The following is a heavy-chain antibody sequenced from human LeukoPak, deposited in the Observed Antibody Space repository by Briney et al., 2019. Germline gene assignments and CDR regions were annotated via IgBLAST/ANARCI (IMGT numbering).Heavy chain of an antibody. V-gene: IGHV3-30*02. Sequence: PGGSLRLSCAASGFTFSSYGMHWVRQAPGKGLEWVAVIWYGGSNKYYADSVKGRFTISRDNSKNTLYLQMNSLRAEDTGVYYCAKDGLAYCGGDCYSDYYYYMDVWGKGTTVTVSS. D-gene: IGHD2-21*01. J-gene: IGHJ6*03. CDR2: IWYGGSNK. CDR1: GFTFSSYG. CDR3: AKDGLAYCGGDCYSDYYYYMDV.